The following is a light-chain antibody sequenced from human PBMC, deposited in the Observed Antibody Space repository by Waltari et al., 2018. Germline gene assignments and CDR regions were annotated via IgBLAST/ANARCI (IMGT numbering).Light chain of an antibody. J-gene: IGLJ2*01. CDR3: CSYAGSYTLI. CDR1: SSDVGNYIS. Sequence: QSALTQPRSVSGSPGQSVTISCTGTSSDVGNYISVSWYQQHPGKAPKLMIYDVSKRPSGVPDRFSASKSVNTASLTISGLQAEDEADYYCCSYAGSYTLIFGGGTKLTVL. V-gene: IGLV2-11*01. CDR2: DVS.